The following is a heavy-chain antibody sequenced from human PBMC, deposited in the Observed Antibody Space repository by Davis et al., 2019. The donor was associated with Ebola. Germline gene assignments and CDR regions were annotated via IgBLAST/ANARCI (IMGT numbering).Heavy chain of an antibody. CDR2: IIPIFGTA. Sequence: SVKVSCKASGGTFSSYAISWVRQAPGQGLEWMGGIIPIFGTANYAQKFQGRVTITADESTSTAYMELSSLRSEDTAVYYCARDRYASGGMDVWGQGTTVTVSS. V-gene: IGHV1-69*13. D-gene: IGHD3-16*01. J-gene: IGHJ6*02. CDR3: ARDRYASGGMDV. CDR1: GGTFSSYA.